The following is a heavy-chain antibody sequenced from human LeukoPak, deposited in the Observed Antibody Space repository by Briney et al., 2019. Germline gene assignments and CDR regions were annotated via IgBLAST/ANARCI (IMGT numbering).Heavy chain of an antibody. CDR1: GYTFIDYY. D-gene: IGHD1-26*01. V-gene: IGHV1-2*02. CDR3: ARGGGRYSVDY. CDR2: ISPNSGGT. Sequence: GASVKVSCTASGYTFIDYYMRWVRQAPGQGLEWIGWISPNSGGTKSVQKLQGRVTMTRDTSITTVYMELSGLSFDDTAVYYCARGGGRYSVDYWGQGTLVIVSS. J-gene: IGHJ4*02.